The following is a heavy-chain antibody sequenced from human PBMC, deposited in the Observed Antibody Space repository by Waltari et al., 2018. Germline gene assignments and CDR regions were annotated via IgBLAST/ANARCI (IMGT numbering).Heavy chain of an antibody. CDR3: VAAKEYYYDGSGDDAFET. CDR1: GYSMRSGYY. J-gene: IGHJ3*02. D-gene: IGHD3-22*01. V-gene: IGHV4-38-2*01. Sequence: QVQLQESGPGLAKSSETLSLTCDVSGYSMRSGYYWGWIWQPPRKGLEWIASIYQSGSSYYNPSLRSRVTISVDTSRNQFSLEMTSVTATDTATYYCVAAKEYYYDGSGDDAFETWGQGTLVTVSS. CDR2: IYQSGSS.